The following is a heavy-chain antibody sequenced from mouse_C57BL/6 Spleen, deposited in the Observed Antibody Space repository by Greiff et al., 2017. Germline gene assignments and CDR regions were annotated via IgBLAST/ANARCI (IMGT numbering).Heavy chain of an antibody. V-gene: IGHV7-3*01. Sequence: EVQVVESGGGLVQPGGSLSLSCAASGFTFTDYYMSWVRQPPGKALEWLGFIRNNANGYTTEYSASVKGRFTTSRDNSQSNLYLQRNTLRADDSATYYCARYKSSACAMDGWGTGTSVTVSS. CDR2: IRNNANGYTT. CDR3: ARYKSSACAMDG. J-gene: IGHJ4*01. D-gene: IGHD1-1*01. CDR1: GFTFTDYY.